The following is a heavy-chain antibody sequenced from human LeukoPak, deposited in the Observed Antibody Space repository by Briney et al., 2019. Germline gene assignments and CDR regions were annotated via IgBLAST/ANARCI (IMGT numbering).Heavy chain of an antibody. V-gene: IGHV3-23*01. D-gene: IGHD6-13*01. Sequence: PGGSLRLSCAASGFTFSDYAMCWVRQAPGKGLEWVSAISGSGGSTYYADSVKGRFTISRDNAKNSLYLQMNSLRPEDTAVYYCARVGIATAGTGDYHFDYWGQGTLVTVSS. J-gene: IGHJ4*02. CDR3: ARVGIATAGTGDYHFDY. CDR2: ISGSGGST. CDR1: GFTFSDYA.